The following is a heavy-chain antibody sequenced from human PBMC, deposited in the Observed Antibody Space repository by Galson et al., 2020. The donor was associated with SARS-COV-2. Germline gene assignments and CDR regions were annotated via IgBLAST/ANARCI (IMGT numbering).Heavy chain of an antibody. V-gene: IGHV3-30*04. CDR1: GFTFSSYA. CDR3: ARDMEYSYGALYHFNYYYYYGMDV. CDR2: ISYDGSNK. J-gene: IGHJ6*02. D-gene: IGHD5-18*01. Sequence: GGSLRLSCAASGFTFSSYAMHWVRQAPGKGLEWVAVISYDGSNKYYADSVKGRFTISRDNSKNTLYLQMNSLRAEDTAVYYCARDMEYSYGALYHFNYYYYYGMDVWGQGTTVTVSS.